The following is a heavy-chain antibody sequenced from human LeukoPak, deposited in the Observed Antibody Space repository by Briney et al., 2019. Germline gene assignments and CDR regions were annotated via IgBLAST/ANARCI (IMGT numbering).Heavy chain of an antibody. J-gene: IGHJ4*02. D-gene: IGHD4-23*01. CDR3: ARALVNGNSRCIAFDY. Sequence: SETLSLTCTVSGGSISSSSYYWGWIRQPPGKGLEWIGYIYYSGSTNYNPSLKSRVTISVDTSKNQFSLKLSSVTAADTAVYYCARALVNGNSRCIAFDYWGQGTLVTVSS. CDR1: GGSISSSSYY. V-gene: IGHV4-61*05. CDR2: IYYSGST.